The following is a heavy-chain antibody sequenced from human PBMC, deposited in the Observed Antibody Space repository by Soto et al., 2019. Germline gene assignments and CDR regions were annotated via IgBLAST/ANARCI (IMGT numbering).Heavy chain of an antibody. D-gene: IGHD3-22*01. V-gene: IGHV3-74*01. J-gene: IGHJ4*02. CDR1: GFTFSIYW. Sequence: EVQLVESGGGLVQPGGSLRLSCAASGFTFSIYWMHWVRQAPGKGLVWVSRIYTDGSITSHADSVKGRFTISRDNAKNTLYLQMNSLRAEDTAVYYCARGSQYYYDRSGYDYWGQGALVTVSS. CDR2: IYTDGSIT. CDR3: ARGSQYYYDRSGYDY.